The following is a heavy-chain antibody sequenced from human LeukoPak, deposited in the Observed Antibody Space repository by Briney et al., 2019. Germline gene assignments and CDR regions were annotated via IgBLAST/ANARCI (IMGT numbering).Heavy chain of an antibody. CDR2: RSIYNGNT. Sequence: ASVKVSCKTSGGTFNNSAISWLRQAPGQGLEWMGWRSIYNGNTNYKLQGRVTMTIDTSTSTAYMEVRSLRSDDTAVYYCGRGGPSPSGSSSREYYLDYWGQGTLVIVSS. CDR3: GRGGPSPSGSSSREYYLDY. D-gene: IGHD6-6*01. CDR1: GGTFNNSA. V-gene: IGHV1-18*01. J-gene: IGHJ4*02.